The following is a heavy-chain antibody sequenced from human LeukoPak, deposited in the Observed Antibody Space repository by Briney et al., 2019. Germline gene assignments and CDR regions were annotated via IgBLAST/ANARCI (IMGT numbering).Heavy chain of an antibody. CDR3: AKLLREDAFDI. CDR2: IWYDGSNK. V-gene: IGHV3-33*06. J-gene: IGHJ3*02. CDR1: GFTFSSYG. Sequence: PGRSLRLSCAASGFTFSSYGMHWVRQAPGKGLEWVAVIWYDGSNKYYADSVKGRFTISRDNSKNTLYLQMNSLRAEDTAVYYCAKLLREDAFDIWGQGTMVTVSS.